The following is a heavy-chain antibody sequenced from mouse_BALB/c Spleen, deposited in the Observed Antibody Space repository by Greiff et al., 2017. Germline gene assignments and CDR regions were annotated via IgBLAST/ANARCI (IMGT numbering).Heavy chain of an antibody. V-gene: IGHV5-6-4*01. Sequence: DVKLVESGGGLVKPGGSLKLSCAASGFTFSSYTMSWVRQTPEKRLEWVATISSGGSYTYYPDSVKGRFTISRDNAKNTLYLQMSSLKSEDTAMYYCTRDDWFAYWGQGTLVTVSA. CDR3: TRDDWFAY. CDR1: GFTFSSYT. CDR2: ISSGGSYT. J-gene: IGHJ3*01.